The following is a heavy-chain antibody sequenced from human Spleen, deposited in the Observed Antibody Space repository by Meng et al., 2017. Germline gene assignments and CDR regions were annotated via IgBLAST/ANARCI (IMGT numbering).Heavy chain of an antibody. CDR2: INLDGSDK. CDR1: GFSFTSYH. D-gene: IGHD4-17*01. V-gene: IGHV3-7*01. J-gene: IGHJ4*02. CDR3: ARDPNHGDPGVHDF. Sequence: GESLKISCVASGFSFTSYHMTWVRQAPGKGLEWVANINLDGSDKAYADSVKGRFTISRDNSQNSLYLQINSLRAEDTAVYYCARDPNHGDPGVHDFWGQGTLVTVSS.